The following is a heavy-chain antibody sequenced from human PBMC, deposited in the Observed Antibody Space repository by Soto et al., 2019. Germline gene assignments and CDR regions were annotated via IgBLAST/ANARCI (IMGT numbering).Heavy chain of an antibody. D-gene: IGHD3-9*01. CDR1: GGSISSGDYY. V-gene: IGHV4-30-4*01. Sequence: TLSLTCTVSGGSISSGDYYWSWIRQPPGKGLEWIGYIYYSGSTYYNPSLKSRVTISVDTSKNQFSLKLSSVTAADTAVYYCARGSEYYDILNGYTTGPYFDYWGQGTPVTVSS. CDR2: IYYSGST. CDR3: ARGSEYYDILNGYTTGPYFDY. J-gene: IGHJ4*02.